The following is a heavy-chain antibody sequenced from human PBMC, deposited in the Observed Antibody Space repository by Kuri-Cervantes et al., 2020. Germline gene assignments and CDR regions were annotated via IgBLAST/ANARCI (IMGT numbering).Heavy chain of an antibody. CDR2: IFYSGNT. Sequence: SETLSLTCIVSGGPVSSGTYYWSWIRQPPGKELEWIGCIFYSGNTNYNPSLKSRVTISADASKNQFSLKVSSVTAADTAVYYCAEGEYYYMAVWGKGTTVTVSS. J-gene: IGHJ6*03. CDR3: AEGEYYYMAV. V-gene: IGHV4-61*01. CDR1: GGPVSSGTYY. D-gene: IGHD2/OR15-2a*01.